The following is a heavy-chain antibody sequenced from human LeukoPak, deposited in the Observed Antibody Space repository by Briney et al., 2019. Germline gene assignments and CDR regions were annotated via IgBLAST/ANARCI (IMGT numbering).Heavy chain of an antibody. J-gene: IGHJ4*02. D-gene: IGHD2-2*02. CDR1: GGSISSGSYY. CDR3: ARGVVVPAAIPVTYFVY. Sequence: SETLSLTCTVSGGSISSGSYYWSWIRQAAGMGLEWIRRSYTSGSTNYNPSLKSRVTISVDTSKNQFSLKLSSVTAANTAVHYCARGVVVPAAIPVTYFVYSGQGALVTVSS. V-gene: IGHV4-61*02. CDR2: SYTSGST.